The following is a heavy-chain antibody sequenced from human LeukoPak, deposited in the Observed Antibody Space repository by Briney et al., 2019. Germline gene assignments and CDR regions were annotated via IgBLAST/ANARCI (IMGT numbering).Heavy chain of an antibody. Sequence: PGGSLRPSCAASGFTFSSYSMNWVRQAPGKGLEWVSSISSSSSYIYYADSVKGRFTISGDNAKNSLYLQMNSLRAEDTAVYYCARAQIVGHPIFGVVITPPTYYSYYMDVWGKGTTVIVSS. J-gene: IGHJ6*03. CDR2: ISSSSSYI. D-gene: IGHD3-3*01. V-gene: IGHV3-21*01. CDR3: ARAQIVGHPIFGVVITPPTYYSYYMDV. CDR1: GFTFSSYS.